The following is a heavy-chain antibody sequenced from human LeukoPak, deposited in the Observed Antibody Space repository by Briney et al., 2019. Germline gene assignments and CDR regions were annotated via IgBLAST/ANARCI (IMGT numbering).Heavy chain of an antibody. J-gene: IGHJ4*02. D-gene: IGHD1-26*01. CDR1: GFTFSSYA. Sequence: GGSLRLSCAASGFTFSSYAMSWVRQAPGKGLEWVSGISHSGIGTYYADSIKGRFTISRDNSKNTLYLQMNSLRGDDTAVYYCAKGSGSYLHDPVDYWGQGTLVTVSS. CDR2: ISHSGIGT. V-gene: IGHV3-23*01. CDR3: AKGSGSYLHDPVDY.